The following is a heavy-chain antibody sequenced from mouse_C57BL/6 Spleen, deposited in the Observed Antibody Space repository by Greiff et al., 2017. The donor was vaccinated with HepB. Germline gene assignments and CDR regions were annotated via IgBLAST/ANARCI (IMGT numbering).Heavy chain of an antibody. CDR1: GFTFSDYG. D-gene: IGHD1-1*01. J-gene: IGHJ4*01. CDR3: ARNTGSSYYAMDY. CDR2: ISSGSSTI. V-gene: IGHV5-17*01. Sequence: EVKLMESGGGLVKPGGSLKLSCAASGFTFSDYGMHWVRQAPEKGLEWVAYISSGSSTIYYAETVKGRFTISRDNAKNTLFLQMTSLRSEDTAMYYCARNTGSSYYAMDYWGQGTSVTVSS.